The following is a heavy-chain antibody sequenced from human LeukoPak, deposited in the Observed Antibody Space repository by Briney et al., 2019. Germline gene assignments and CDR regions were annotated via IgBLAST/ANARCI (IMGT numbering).Heavy chain of an antibody. CDR1: GGSISTYY. V-gene: IGHV4-59*08. D-gene: IGHD6-13*01. J-gene: IGHJ4*02. Sequence: PSDTLSLTCTVSGGSISTYYWNWIRQPPGKGLEWIGYIYYSGTTNYNPSLKSRVTISVDTSKNQFSLKLTSVTAADTAVYYCARGYSSTWFKTWDFWGQGTLVTVS. CDR2: IYYSGTT. CDR3: ARGYSSTWFKTWDF.